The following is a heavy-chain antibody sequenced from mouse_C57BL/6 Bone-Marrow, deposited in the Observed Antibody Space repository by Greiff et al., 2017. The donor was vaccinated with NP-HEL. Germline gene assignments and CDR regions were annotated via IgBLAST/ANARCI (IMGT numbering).Heavy chain of an antibody. CDR1: GYTFTSYT. Sequence: VQLQQSGAELARPGASVKMSCKASGYTFTSYTMHWVKQRPGQGLEWIGYINPCSGYTKYNQKFKDKATLTADKSSSTSYMQLSSLTSEDSAVYYCARMPGVYSVSSYYFDYWGQGTTLTVTS. D-gene: IGHD1-1*01. CDR2: INPCSGYT. CDR3: ARMPGVYSVSSYYFDY. V-gene: IGHV1-4*01. J-gene: IGHJ2*01.